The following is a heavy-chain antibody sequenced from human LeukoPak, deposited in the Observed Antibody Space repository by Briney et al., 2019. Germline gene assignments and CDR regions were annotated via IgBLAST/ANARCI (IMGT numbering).Heavy chain of an antibody. CDR1: GGSISSSSFY. V-gene: IGHV4-39*07. D-gene: IGHD6-19*01. J-gene: IGHJ2*01. CDR2: IYYSGNT. Sequence: KPSETLSLTCTVSGGSISSSSFYWGWIRQPPGKGLEWIGSIYYSGNTFYNPSLKSRVTISVDKSRNQFSLKLSSVTAADTAVYYCASNQWPNWYFDLWGRGTLVTVSS. CDR3: ASNQWPNWYFDL.